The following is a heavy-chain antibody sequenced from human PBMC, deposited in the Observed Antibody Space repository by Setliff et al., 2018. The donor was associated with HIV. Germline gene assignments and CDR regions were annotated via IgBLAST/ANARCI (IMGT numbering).Heavy chain of an antibody. V-gene: IGHV1-69-2*01. CDR2: IDPVNGET. CDR1: RYSFTDYY. J-gene: IGHJ4*01. Sequence: ASVKVSCKASRYSFTDYYIHWVQQAPGKGLEWMGRIDPVNGETTYAENFQGRVSITADTSTDTAYLKLSSLKSDDTAVYYCATSRVVRSVPLPFDYWGQGTLVTVSS. CDR3: ATSRVVRSVPLPFDY. D-gene: IGHD3-10*01.